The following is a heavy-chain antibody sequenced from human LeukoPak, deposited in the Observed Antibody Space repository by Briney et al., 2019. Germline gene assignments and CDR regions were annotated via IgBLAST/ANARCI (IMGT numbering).Heavy chain of an antibody. CDR1: GVTYSGSA. D-gene: IGHD5-18*01. V-gene: IGHV3-73*01. J-gene: IGHJ6*03. CDR3: TSTWIQLWPGKYYYYYMDV. Sequence: GGSLRLSCAASGVTYSGSAMHWVRQASGKGLERVGRIRSKANSYATAYAASVKGRFTISREDSKNTAYLQMNSLKTEDTAVYYCTSTWIQLWPGKYYYYYMDVWGKGTTVTVSS. CDR2: IRSKANSYAT.